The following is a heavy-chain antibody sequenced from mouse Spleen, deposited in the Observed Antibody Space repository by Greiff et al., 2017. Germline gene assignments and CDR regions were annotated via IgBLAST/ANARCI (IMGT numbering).Heavy chain of an antibody. Sequence: QVQLKQSGAELVRPGASVTLSCKASGYTFTDYEMHWVKQTPVHGLEWIGAIDPETGGTAYNQKFKGKATLTADKSSSTAYMELRSLTSEDSAVYYCTRDGYSAWFAYWGQGTLVTVSA. V-gene: IGHV1-15*01. CDR3: TRDGYSAWFAY. J-gene: IGHJ3*01. CDR2: IDPETGGT. D-gene: IGHD2-3*01. CDR1: GYTFTDYE.